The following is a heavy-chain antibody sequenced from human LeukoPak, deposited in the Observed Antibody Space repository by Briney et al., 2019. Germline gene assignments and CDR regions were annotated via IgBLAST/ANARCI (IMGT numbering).Heavy chain of an antibody. V-gene: IGHV1-2*02. CDR2: INPNSGGT. CDR3: AGDEEISSAFDI. CDR1: GYTFTGYY. J-gene: IGHJ3*02. Sequence: ASVKVSCKASGYTFTGYYMHWVRQAPGQGLEWMGWINPNSGGTNYAQKFQGRVTMTRDTSISTAYMELSRLRSDDTAVYYCAGDEEISSAFDIWGQGTMVTVSS. D-gene: IGHD3-3*01.